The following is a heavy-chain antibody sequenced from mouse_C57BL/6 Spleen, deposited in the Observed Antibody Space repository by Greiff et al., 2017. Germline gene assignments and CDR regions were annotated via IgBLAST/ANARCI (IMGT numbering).Heavy chain of an antibody. Sequence: EVMLVESGGDLVKPGGSLKLSCAASGFTFSSYGMSWVRQTPDKRLEWVATISSGGSYTYYPDSVKGRFTISRDNAKNTLYLQMSSLKSEDTAMYYCAREFITTVVAQGYFDVWGTGTTVTVSS. D-gene: IGHD1-1*01. CDR1: GFTFSSYG. J-gene: IGHJ1*03. CDR2: ISSGGSYT. CDR3: AREFITTVVAQGYFDV. V-gene: IGHV5-6*01.